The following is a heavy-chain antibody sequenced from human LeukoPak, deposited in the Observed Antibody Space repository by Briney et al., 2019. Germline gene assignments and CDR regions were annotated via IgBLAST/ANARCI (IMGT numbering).Heavy chain of an antibody. Sequence: GGALRLSCAASGFTFRDYTMNWVRQAPGKGLEWVSAIDKSGTYIKYADSVKGRFTVSRDNAKNSVFLQMNSLRVEDTAVYFCAREVLIVVEPAANTVDYWGQGTRVTVSS. CDR3: AREVLIVVEPAANTVDY. CDR2: IDKSGTYI. J-gene: IGHJ4*02. CDR1: GFTFRDYT. D-gene: IGHD2-15*01. V-gene: IGHV3-21*01.